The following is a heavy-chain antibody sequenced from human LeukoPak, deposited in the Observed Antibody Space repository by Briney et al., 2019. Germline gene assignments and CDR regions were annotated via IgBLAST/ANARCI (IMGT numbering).Heavy chain of an antibody. CDR2: INHSGST. D-gene: IGHD3-10*01. V-gene: IGHV4-34*01. CDR3: ARGLGTYYYGSGPFDY. Sequence: PSETLSLTCAVYGGSFSGYYWSWIRQPPGKGLEWIGEINHSGSTNYNPSLKSRVTISVDTSKNQFSLKLSSVTAADTAVYYCARGLGTYYYGSGPFDYWGQGTLVTVSS. CDR1: GGSFSGYY. J-gene: IGHJ4*02.